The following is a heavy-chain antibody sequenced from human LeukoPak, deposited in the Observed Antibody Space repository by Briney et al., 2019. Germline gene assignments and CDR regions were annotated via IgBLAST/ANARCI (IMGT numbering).Heavy chain of an antibody. D-gene: IGHD2-8*01. CDR1: GGSITSGDYY. Sequence: SQTLSLTCTVSGGSITSGDYYWSWIRQPPGKGLEWIGYIFYSGSTNYNPSLKSRVTISVDTSKNQFSLKLSSVTAADTAVYYCAREYCTNGVCYSIDYWGQGTLVTVSS. V-gene: IGHV4-30-4*01. CDR2: IFYSGST. CDR3: AREYCTNGVCYSIDY. J-gene: IGHJ4*02.